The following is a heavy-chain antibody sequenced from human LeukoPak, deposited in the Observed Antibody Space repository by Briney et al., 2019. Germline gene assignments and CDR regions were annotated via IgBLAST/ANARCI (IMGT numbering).Heavy chain of an antibody. CDR2: ISGSGGST. Sequence: GGSLRLSCAASGFTFSSYAMSWVRQAPGKGLEWVSAISGSGGSTYYADSVKGRFTISRDNSKNTLYLQMNSLRADDTAVYYCAKDIHHDIVVVPAPPYFDYWGQGTLVTVSS. V-gene: IGHV3-23*01. D-gene: IGHD2-2*01. J-gene: IGHJ4*02. CDR1: GFTFSSYA. CDR3: AKDIHHDIVVVPAPPYFDY.